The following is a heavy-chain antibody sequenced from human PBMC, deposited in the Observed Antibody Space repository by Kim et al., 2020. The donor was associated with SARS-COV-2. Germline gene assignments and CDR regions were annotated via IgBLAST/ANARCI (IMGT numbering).Heavy chain of an antibody. D-gene: IGHD3-3*01. Sequence: SETLSLTCTVSGGSVSSDSHYWSWIRQPPGKGLEWIAYIYYNGITNYNPSLKSRVTMSIDMSKNHFSLKLTSVTAADTAVYYCARIERSYDFWSGFSMDVWGQGTTVTVSS. J-gene: IGHJ6*02. CDR2: IYYNGIT. CDR1: GGSVSSDSHY. CDR3: ARIERSYDFWSGFSMDV. V-gene: IGHV4-61*03.